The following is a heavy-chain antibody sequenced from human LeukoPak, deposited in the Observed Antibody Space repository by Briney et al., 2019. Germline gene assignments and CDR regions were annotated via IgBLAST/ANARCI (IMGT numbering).Heavy chain of an antibody. D-gene: IGHD2-2*01. CDR2: IYYSGST. CDR3: ARVSEDPMFDY. V-gene: IGHV4-39*07. CDR1: GGSISSSSYY. Sequence: SETLSLTCTVSGGSISSSSYYWGWIRQPPGKGLEWIGSIYYSGSTYYNPSLKSRVTISVDTSKNQFSLKLSSVTAADTAVYYCARVSEDPMFDYWGQGTLVTVSS. J-gene: IGHJ4*02.